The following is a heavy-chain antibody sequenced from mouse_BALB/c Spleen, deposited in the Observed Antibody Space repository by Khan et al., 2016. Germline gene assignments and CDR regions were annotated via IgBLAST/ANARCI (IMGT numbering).Heavy chain of an antibody. Sequence: QVQLKQSGAELMKPGASVKISCKATGYTFSNYWIEWVKQRPGQGLEWIGDILPGNANSNYNENLKGKATLTADTSSNTAYMQLSSLTSEDSAVYYCARAWYSMAYWGQGTSVTVSS. V-gene: IGHV1-9*01. CDR2: ILPGNANS. CDR3: ARAWYSMAY. J-gene: IGHJ4*01. CDR1: GYTFSNYW.